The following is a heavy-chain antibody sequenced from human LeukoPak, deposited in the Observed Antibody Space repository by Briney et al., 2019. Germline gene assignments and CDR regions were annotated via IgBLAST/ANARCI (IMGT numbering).Heavy chain of an antibody. D-gene: IGHD3-22*01. CDR2: IHTSGST. Sequence: PSETLSLTCTVSGDSINSSNYYWSWIRQPAGKGLEWIGRIHTSGSTNYNPSLKSRVTMSVDTSKNQFSLKLSSVTAADTAVYYCARGRYYYDSSAYHFDYWGQGTLVTVSS. J-gene: IGHJ4*02. V-gene: IGHV4-61*02. CDR3: ARGRYYYDSSAYHFDY. CDR1: GDSINSSNYY.